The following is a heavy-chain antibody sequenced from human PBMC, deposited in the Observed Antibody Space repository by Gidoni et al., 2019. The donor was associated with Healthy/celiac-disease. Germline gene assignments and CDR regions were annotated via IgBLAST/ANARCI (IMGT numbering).Heavy chain of an antibody. Sequence: QVQLVASGGGLVKPGGSLRLSCAASGFTFSDYYMSWIRQAPGKGLEWVSYISSSSSYTNYADSVKGRFTISRDNAKNSLYLQMNSLRAEDTAVYYCARVVGATEYFDYWGQGTLVTVSS. CDR2: ISSSSSYT. CDR1: GFTFSDYY. D-gene: IGHD1-26*01. J-gene: IGHJ4*02. CDR3: ARVVGATEYFDY. V-gene: IGHV3-11*05.